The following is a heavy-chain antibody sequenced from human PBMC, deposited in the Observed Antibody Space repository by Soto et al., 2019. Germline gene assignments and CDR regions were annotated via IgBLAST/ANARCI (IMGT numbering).Heavy chain of an antibody. Sequence: EVQLVESGGGLVQPGGSLRLSCAASGFTFSSYWMSWVRQAPGKGLEWVANIKQDGSEKYYVDSVKGRFTISRDNAKNSLYLQMNSLRAEDTAVYYCARDTEDSSGPGLDCWGQGTLVTVSS. D-gene: IGHD3-22*01. J-gene: IGHJ4*02. CDR3: ARDTEDSSGPGLDC. V-gene: IGHV3-7*05. CDR2: IKQDGSEK. CDR1: GFTFSSYW.